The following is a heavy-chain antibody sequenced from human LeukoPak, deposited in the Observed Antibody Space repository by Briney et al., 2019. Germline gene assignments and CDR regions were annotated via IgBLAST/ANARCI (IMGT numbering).Heavy chain of an antibody. CDR3: ARKEADRITMVRGVIIDYYYYYMDV. CDR2: MNPNSGNT. Sequence: ASVKVSCKASGYTFTSYDINWVRQATGQGLEWMGWMNPNSGNTGYAQKFQGRVTMTRNTSISTAYMELSSLRSEDTAVYYCARKEADRITMVRGVIIDYYYYYMDVWGKGTTVTISS. CDR1: GYTFTSYD. D-gene: IGHD3-10*01. V-gene: IGHV1-8*01. J-gene: IGHJ6*03.